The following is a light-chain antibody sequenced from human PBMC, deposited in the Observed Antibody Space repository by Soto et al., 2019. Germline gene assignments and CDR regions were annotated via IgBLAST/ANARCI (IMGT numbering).Light chain of an antibody. CDR2: DTS. CDR1: QFLSSY. Sequence: EIDMTQSPATRSLAPLEIATLSGRASQFLSSYLAWYQQKPGQPPRLLIYDTSNRATGIPARFSGSRSGTDFTLTISSLEPEDFGVYFCHQRNKFGQGTRLEIK. V-gene: IGKV3-11*01. CDR3: HQRNK. J-gene: IGKJ5*01.